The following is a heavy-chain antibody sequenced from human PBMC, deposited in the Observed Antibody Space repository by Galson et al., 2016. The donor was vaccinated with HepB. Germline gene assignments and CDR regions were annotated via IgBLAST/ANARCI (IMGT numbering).Heavy chain of an antibody. CDR3: AKDSGAYYYDSSGYRCNAFDM. D-gene: IGHD3-22*01. J-gene: IGHJ3*02. CDR2: ISWNGGSI. V-gene: IGHV3-9*01. CDR1: GFTLGSYA. Sequence: SLRLSCAASGFTLGSYAMHWVRQAPGKGLEWVSGISWNGGSIGYADSVKGRFTISRDNADTSLYLQMNSLRAGDTALYYCAKDSGAYYYDSSGYRCNAFDMWGRGTMVTVSS.